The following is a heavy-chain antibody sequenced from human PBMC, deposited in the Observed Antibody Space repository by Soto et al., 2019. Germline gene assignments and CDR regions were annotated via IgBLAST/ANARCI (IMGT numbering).Heavy chain of an antibody. J-gene: IGHJ5*02. D-gene: IGHD2-8*02. CDR3: AQASREYEPTGLFFGS. CDR1: GFPFINFA. V-gene: IGHV3-23*01. Sequence: GGSLRLSCAASGFPFINFAMSWVRQAPGKALEWVASLDTSGDITFYASSVKGRFFISRDNSRKTLFLQMSSLRADDSAVYYCAQASREYEPTGLFFGSCGQPTRFTVSS. CDR2: LDTSGDIT.